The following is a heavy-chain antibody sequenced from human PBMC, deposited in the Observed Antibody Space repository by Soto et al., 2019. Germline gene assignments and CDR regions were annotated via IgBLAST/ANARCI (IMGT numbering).Heavy chain of an antibody. D-gene: IGHD4-4*01. V-gene: IGHV1-69*12. CDR1: GGTFSSYA. CDR2: IIPIFGTA. CDR3: ASPPSSNRYYYGMDV. J-gene: IGHJ6*02. Sequence: QVQLVQSGAEVKKPGSSVKVSCKASGGTFSSYAISWVRQAPGQGLEWMGGIIPIFGTANYAHKFQGRVTITASESTSTAYMERSSLVSEDTAVYYCASPPSSNRYYYGMDVWGQGTTVTVSS.